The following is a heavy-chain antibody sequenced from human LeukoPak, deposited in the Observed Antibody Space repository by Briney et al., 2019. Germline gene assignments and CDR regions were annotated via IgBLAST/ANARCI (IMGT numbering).Heavy chain of an antibody. CDR1: GGSISSYY. J-gene: IGHJ4*02. CDR3: ARGGGSRITIFGVVINDFDY. D-gene: IGHD3-3*01. CDR2: IYYSGST. V-gene: IGHV4-59*01. Sequence: PSETLSLTCTVSGGSISSYYWSWIRQPPGKGLEWIGYIYYSGSTNYNPSLKSRVTISVDTSKNQFSLKLSSVTAADTAVYYCARGGGSRITIFGVVINDFDYWGQGTLVTVSS.